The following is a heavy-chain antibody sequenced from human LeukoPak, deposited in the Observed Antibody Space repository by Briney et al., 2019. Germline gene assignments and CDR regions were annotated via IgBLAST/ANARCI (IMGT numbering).Heavy chain of an antibody. CDR2: IKEDGSDK. D-gene: IGHD6-19*01. Sequence: GGSLRLSCAASGFTFSRYWMTWVRQAPGKGLEWLANIKEDGSDKYYVDSVEGRFTISRDNAKNSLYLQMNSLRAEDTAVYYCARDRAMAVAGLIDYWGRGTLVTVSS. CDR1: GFTFSRYW. CDR3: ARDRAMAVAGLIDY. J-gene: IGHJ4*02. V-gene: IGHV3-7*01.